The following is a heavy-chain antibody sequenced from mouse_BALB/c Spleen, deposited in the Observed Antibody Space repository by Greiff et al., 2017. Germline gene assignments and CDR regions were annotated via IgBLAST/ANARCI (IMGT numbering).Heavy chain of an antibody. D-gene: IGHD3-2*01. CDR3: NAGGQLAFAY. Sequence: EVQLVESGAELVRSGASVKLSCTASGFNIKDYYMHWVKQRPEQGLEWIGWIDPENGDTEYAPKFQGKATMTADTSSNTAYLQLSSLTSEDTAVYYCNAGGQLAFAYWGQGTLVTVSA. V-gene: IGHV14-4*02. CDR1: GFNIKDYY. CDR2: IDPENGDT. J-gene: IGHJ3*01.